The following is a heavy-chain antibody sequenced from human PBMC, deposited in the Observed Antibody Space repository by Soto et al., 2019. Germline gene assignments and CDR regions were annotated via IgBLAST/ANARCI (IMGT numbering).Heavy chain of an antibody. D-gene: IGHD2-2*01. V-gene: IGHV3-11*01. Sequence: QVQLVESGGGLVKPGGSLRLSCAASGFTFSDYYMSWIRQAPGKGLEWVSYISSSGSTIYYADSVKGRFTISRDNAKNSLYVQMNSLRAEDTAVYYCARDRLGYCSSTSCYAEADAFDIWGQGTMVTVSS. CDR3: ARDRLGYCSSTSCYAEADAFDI. CDR2: ISSSGSTI. J-gene: IGHJ3*02. CDR1: GFTFSDYY.